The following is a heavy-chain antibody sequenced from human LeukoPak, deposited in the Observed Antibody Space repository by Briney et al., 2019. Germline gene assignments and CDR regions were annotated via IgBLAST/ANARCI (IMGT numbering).Heavy chain of an antibody. V-gene: IGHV4-39*01. Sequence: SQSLCLTCAVSGGSISSISYYWGWIRQPPGKGLGWIGSIYYTGSTYYNPSLKSRVTMSVDTSKNQFSLKLSSVTAADTAVYFCAKRPVVVTATQYDAFDIWGQGTMVTVSS. J-gene: IGHJ3*02. CDR3: AKRPVVVTATQYDAFDI. CDR2: IYYTGST. D-gene: IGHD2-15*01. CDR1: GGSISSISYY.